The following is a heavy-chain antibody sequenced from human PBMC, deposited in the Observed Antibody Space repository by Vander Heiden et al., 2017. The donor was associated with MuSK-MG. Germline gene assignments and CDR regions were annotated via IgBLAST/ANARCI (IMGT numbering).Heavy chain of an antibody. J-gene: IGHJ4*02. Sequence: QAQLVQSGPEAQQTGASVRVSCKPSGYGFTTFFLAWVRQAPGQGLEWMGWMSPNTGDTKYARKFEGRITMTRDTSISTAYMDLTGLKSDDTAVYYCVRSRSFYFDTWGQGTLVTVS. V-gene: IGHV1-2*02. D-gene: IGHD3-9*01. CDR3: VRSRSFYFDT. CDR2: MSPNTGDT. CDR1: GYGFTTFF.